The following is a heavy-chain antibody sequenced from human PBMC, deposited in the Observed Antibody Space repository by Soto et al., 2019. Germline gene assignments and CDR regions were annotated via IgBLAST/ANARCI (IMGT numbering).Heavy chain of an antibody. CDR3: AGGFGSGHYDY. D-gene: IGHD3-10*01. V-gene: IGHV4-4*02. CDR1: GVSISSSSW. CDR2: IYHSGST. Sequence: QVQLQQSGPGLVKPSGTLSLTCDVSGVSISSSSWWSWVRQPPGKGLEWVGEIYHSGSTNYNPSLKCRVTISVDKSKNQFSLRLTSVTAADTAVYYCAGGFGSGHYDYWGQGSLVTVSS. J-gene: IGHJ4*02.